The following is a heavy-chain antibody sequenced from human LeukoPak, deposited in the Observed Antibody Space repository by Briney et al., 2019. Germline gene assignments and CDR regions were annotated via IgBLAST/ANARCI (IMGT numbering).Heavy chain of an antibody. CDR3: ARLHMENWFDP. CDR2: IYYSGSI. CDR1: GGSISTNSYY. D-gene: IGHD1-1*01. Sequence: PSETLSLTCTVSGGSISTNSYYWGWIRQPPGKGLEWIGSIYYSGSIYYTPSLKSRVTISVDTYKNQVSLNLYSVTAADTTVYYCARLHMENWFDPWGQGTLVTVSS. V-gene: IGHV4-39*01. J-gene: IGHJ5*02.